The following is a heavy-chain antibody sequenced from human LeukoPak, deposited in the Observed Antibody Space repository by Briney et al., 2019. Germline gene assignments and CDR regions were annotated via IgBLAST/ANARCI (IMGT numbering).Heavy chain of an antibody. CDR2: ISSSSSYI. V-gene: IGHV3-21*01. CDR3: ARAGTYYDVWSGSFGIDV. J-gene: IGHJ6*02. D-gene: IGHD3-3*01. CDR1: GFTFSSYS. Sequence: GGSLRLSCAASGFTFSSYSMNWVRQAPGKGLEWVSSISSSSSYIYYADSVKGRFTISRDNAKNSLYLQMNSLRAEDTAVYYCARAGTYYDVWSGSFGIDVWGQGTTVTVSS.